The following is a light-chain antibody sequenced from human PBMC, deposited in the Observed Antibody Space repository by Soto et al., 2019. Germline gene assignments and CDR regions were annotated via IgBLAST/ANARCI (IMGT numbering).Light chain of an antibody. CDR1: QSVSSY. J-gene: IGKJ1*01. CDR3: QQRSNSAT. CDR2: DAS. Sequence: EIVLTQSPATLTLSPGERATLSCRASQSVSSYLAWYQQKPGQAPRLLIYDASNRATGIPARFSGSGSGTDFTLTISSLEPEDFAVYYCQQRSNSATFGQGTK. V-gene: IGKV3-11*01.